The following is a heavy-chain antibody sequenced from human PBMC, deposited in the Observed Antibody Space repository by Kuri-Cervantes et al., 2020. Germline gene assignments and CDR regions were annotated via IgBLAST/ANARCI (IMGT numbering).Heavy chain of an antibody. CDR2: INHSGST. Sequence: SQTLSLTCAVSGYSISSGHYWSWIRQPPGKGLEWIGEINHSGSTNYNPSLKSRVTISVDTSKNQFSLKLSSVTAADTAVYYCARGLRNYYGSGSYYKPTPRYYYIDVWGKGTTVTVSS. CDR3: ARGLRNYYGSGSYYKPTPRYYYIDV. V-gene: IGHV4-38-2*01. D-gene: IGHD3-10*01. J-gene: IGHJ6*03. CDR1: GYSISSGHY.